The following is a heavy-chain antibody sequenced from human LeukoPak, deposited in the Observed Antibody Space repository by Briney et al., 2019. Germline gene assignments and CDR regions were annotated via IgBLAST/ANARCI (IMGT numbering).Heavy chain of an antibody. CDR2: IKQDGSEK. J-gene: IGHJ4*02. Sequence: PGGSLRLSRAASGFTFSSYWMSRVRQAPGTGLEWVANIKQDGSEKYYVDSVKGRFTISRDNAKNTLYLQMNSLRAEDTGVYYCARGNQQLPRSTPDYWGQGTLVTVSS. CDR3: ARGNQQLPRSTPDY. V-gene: IGHV3-7*01. D-gene: IGHD2-2*01. CDR1: GFTFSSYW.